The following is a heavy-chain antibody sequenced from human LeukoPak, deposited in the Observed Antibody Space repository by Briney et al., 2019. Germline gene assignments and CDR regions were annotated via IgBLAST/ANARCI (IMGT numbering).Heavy chain of an antibody. Sequence: SVKVSCKASGFTFTSSAVQWVRQARGQCLEWIGWIVVGNGNTNYAQKFQERVTITRDMSTSTAYMELSSLRSEDTAVYYCAADGFYSPNDYWGQGTLVTVSS. D-gene: IGHD3-3*01. CDR1: GFTFTSSA. CDR2: IVVGNGNT. J-gene: IGHJ4*02. CDR3: AADGFYSPNDY. V-gene: IGHV1-58*01.